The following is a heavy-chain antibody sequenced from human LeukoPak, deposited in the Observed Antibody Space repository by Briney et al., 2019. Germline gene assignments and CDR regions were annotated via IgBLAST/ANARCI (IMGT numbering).Heavy chain of an antibody. D-gene: IGHD1-26*01. J-gene: IGHJ6*03. Sequence: RASVKVSCKASGYTFTSYAMNWVRQAPGQGLEWMGWINTNTGNPTYAQGFTGRFVFSLDTSVSTAYLQISSLKAEDTAVYYCARNGGSFSVIYYYYYYMDVWGKGTTVTVSS. CDR1: GYTFTSYA. CDR2: INTNTGNP. V-gene: IGHV7-4-1*02. CDR3: ARNGGSFSVIYYYYYYMDV.